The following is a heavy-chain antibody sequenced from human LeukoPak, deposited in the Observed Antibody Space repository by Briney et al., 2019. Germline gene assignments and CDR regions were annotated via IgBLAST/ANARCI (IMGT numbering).Heavy chain of an antibody. CDR1: GFTFSSYS. V-gene: IGHV3-21*04. CDR2: ISSSSSYI. CDR3: ARVSTDNYGSGSYYY. D-gene: IGHD3-10*01. Sequence: GGSLRLSCAASGFTFSSYSMNWVRQAPGKGLEWVSSISSSSSYIYYADSVKGRFTISRDNAKNSLYLQMNSLRSDDTAVYYCARVSTDNYGSGSYYYWGQGTLVTVSS. J-gene: IGHJ4*02.